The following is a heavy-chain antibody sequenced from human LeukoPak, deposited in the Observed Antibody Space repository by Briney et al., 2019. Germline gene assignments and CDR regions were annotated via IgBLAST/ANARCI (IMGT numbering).Heavy chain of an antibody. CDR2: IYSSGST. D-gene: IGHD3-10*01. CDR3: ARSDGYGLVGI. V-gene: IGHV4-39*07. Sequence: PSETLSLTCSVSGASISSGSNYWGWMRQPPGKTLEWIGSIYSSGSTYYNPSLKSRVIIIIDTPKNYFSLTLSSVTAADTAVYYCARSDGYGLVGIWGQGTMVTVSS. CDR1: GASISSGSNY. J-gene: IGHJ3*02.